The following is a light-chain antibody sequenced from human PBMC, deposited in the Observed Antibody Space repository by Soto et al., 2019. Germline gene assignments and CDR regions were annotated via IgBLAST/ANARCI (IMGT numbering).Light chain of an antibody. CDR1: QSVSRS. V-gene: IGKV1-39*01. Sequence: DIQMTQSPSTLSASVGDRVTITCRASQSVSRSLAWYQQKPGKAPKLLIYAASSLQSGVPSSFSGSGSGTDFTLTINSLQPEDFATYYCQQTYSTPTFGQGTKVDIK. J-gene: IGKJ1*01. CDR3: QQTYSTPT. CDR2: AAS.